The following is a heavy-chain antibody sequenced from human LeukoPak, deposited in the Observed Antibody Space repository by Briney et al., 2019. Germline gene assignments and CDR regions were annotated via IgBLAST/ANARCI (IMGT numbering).Heavy chain of an antibody. CDR3: ARGGYSYGSQYYFDY. J-gene: IGHJ4*02. D-gene: IGHD3-16*02. CDR2: IYSGGTT. CDR1: GFTFKNYA. Sequence: GGSLRLSCAASGFTFKNYAMSWVRQAPGRGLEWVSVIYSGGTTYYADSVKGRFTISRDISKNTLYLQMNSLTAEDTAVYFCARGGYSYGSQYYFDYWGQGTLVTVFS. V-gene: IGHV3-53*01.